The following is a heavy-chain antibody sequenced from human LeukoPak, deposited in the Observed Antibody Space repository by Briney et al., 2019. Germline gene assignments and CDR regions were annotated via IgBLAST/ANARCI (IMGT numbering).Heavy chain of an antibody. CDR2: IYFSGST. Sequence: SETLSLTCTVSGGSIRTYYWSWLRQPAGKGLEWIGRIYFSGSTNYNPSLESRVTMSVDTSKNQFSLKLSSVTAADTAMYYCARDRGYDILTGYYTRFDDWGQGTLVTVSS. V-gene: IGHV4-4*07. D-gene: IGHD3-9*01. J-gene: IGHJ4*02. CDR3: ARDRGYDILTGYYTRFDD. CDR1: GGSIRTYY.